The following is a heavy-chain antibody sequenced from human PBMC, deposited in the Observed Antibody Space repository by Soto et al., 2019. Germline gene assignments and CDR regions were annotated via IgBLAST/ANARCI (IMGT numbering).Heavy chain of an antibody. J-gene: IGHJ5*02. CDR3: ATENSIAVAGTSSPPT. CDR1: GFTFSSYS. CDR2: ISSSSSTI. V-gene: IGHV3-48*01. D-gene: IGHD6-19*01. Sequence: EVQLVESGGGLVQPGGSLRLSCAASGFTFSSYSMNWVRQAPGKGLEWVSYISSSSSTIYYADSVKGRFTISRDNAKNSLYLQMNSLRAEDTAVYYCATENSIAVAGTSSPPTWGQGTLVTVSS.